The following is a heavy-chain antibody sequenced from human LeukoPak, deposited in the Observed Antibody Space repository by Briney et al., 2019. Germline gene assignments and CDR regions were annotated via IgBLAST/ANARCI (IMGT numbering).Heavy chain of an antibody. CDR2: ISSSSSYI. D-gene: IGHD3-22*01. CDR3: ARDYDSSGPHDY. CDR1: GFTFSSYS. V-gene: IGHV3-21*01. Sequence: PGGSLRLSWAASGFTFSSYSMNWVRQAPGKGLEWVSSISSSSSYIYYADSVKGRFTISRDNAKNSLYLQMNSLRAEDTAVYYCARDYDSSGPHDYWGQGTLVTVSS. J-gene: IGHJ4*02.